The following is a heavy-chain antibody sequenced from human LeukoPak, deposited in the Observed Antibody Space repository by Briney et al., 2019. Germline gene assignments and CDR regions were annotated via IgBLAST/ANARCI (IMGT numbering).Heavy chain of an antibody. J-gene: IGHJ3*02. CDR3: ASGGYDSSGYLPYPNAFDI. V-gene: IGHV3-48*01. Sequence: GGTLRLSCAASGFTFSSYEMNWVRQAPGKGLEWVSYISSSSSTIYYADSVKGRFTISRDNAKNSLYLQMNSLRAEDTAVYYCASGGYDSSGYLPYPNAFDIWGQGTMVTVSS. CDR2: ISSSSSTI. CDR1: GFTFSSYE. D-gene: IGHD3-22*01.